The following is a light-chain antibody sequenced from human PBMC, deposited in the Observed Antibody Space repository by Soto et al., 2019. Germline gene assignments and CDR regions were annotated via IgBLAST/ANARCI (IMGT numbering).Light chain of an antibody. CDR2: GVS. CDR3: QQYGSAVGT. Sequence: IVLTQSPGTVSLSLGQRVTLSCRASETFSTNYLAWYQQRPGQAPRLLIYGVSTRATGIPDRFSGSGSGTDFTLTISRLEPEDFAVYYCQQYGSAVGTFGPGTRVDVK. CDR1: ETFSTNY. V-gene: IGKV3-20*01. J-gene: IGKJ3*01.